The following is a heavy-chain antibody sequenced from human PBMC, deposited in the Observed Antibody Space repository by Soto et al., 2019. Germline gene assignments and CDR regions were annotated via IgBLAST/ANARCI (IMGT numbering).Heavy chain of an antibody. CDR2: ISSSSGTI. CDR1: GFTFSDYS. J-gene: IGHJ6*03. Sequence: GGSLRLSCTASGFTFSDYSMNWVRHAPGKGLEWVSYISSSSGTIHYADSVKGRFTISRDNAKSSLFLHMNSLRAEDTAVYSLARALKKGGTTVLGMDVWGKGTTVTVSS. V-gene: IGHV3-48*01. CDR3: ARALKKGGTTVLGMDV. D-gene: IGHD2-2*01.